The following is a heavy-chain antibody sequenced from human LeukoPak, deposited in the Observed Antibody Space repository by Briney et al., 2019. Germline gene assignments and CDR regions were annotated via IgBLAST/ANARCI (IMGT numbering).Heavy chain of an antibody. V-gene: IGHV4-59*12. D-gene: IGHD6-25*01. CDR3: ARGTYSSDFEY. Sequence: SETLSLTCTVSGGSISSYYWSWIRQPPGKGLEWIGYMYYTGNTHYNPSLRSRITMSVDTSKNQFSLKLSSVTAADTAVYYCARGTYSSDFEYWGQGTPVTVSS. J-gene: IGHJ4*02. CDR2: MYYTGNT. CDR1: GGSISSYY.